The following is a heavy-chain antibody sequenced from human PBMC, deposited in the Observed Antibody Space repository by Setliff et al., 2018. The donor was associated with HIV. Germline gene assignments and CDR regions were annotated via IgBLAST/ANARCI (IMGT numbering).Heavy chain of an antibody. CDR3: TRDSYYPDSSGVFYYYGWDV. D-gene: IGHD3-22*01. Sequence: PGGSLRLSCVASGFTFSDYWMHWVRQAPGKGLLWVARVNLDGTYIHYADSVKGRFTISRDNAKNTLHLQMDSLRAEDTAVYYCTRDSYYPDSSGVFYYYGWDVWGQGTTVTVS. CDR1: GFTFSDYW. CDR2: VNLDGTYI. V-gene: IGHV3-74*01. J-gene: IGHJ6*02.